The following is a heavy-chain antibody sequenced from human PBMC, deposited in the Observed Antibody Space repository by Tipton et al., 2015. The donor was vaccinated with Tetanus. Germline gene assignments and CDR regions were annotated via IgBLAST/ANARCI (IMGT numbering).Heavy chain of an antibody. Sequence: AGLVKPSETLSLTCAVSGGSLSDYYWSWIRQSPGKGLEWIGEINEGGSTNYNPSLKSRVTISVDTSKNQFSLKLNSVTAADTAVYYCARGRDGYNYPFDYWGQGTLVIVSS. V-gene: IGHV4-34*01. CDR3: ARGRDGYNYPFDY. J-gene: IGHJ4*02. CDR1: GGSLSDYY. D-gene: IGHD5-24*01. CDR2: INEGGST.